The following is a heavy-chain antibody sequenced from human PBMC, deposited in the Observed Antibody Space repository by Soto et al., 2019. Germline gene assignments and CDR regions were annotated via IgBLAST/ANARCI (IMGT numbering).Heavy chain of an antibody. CDR3: ARDGSRSWTPYNWFDP. J-gene: IGHJ5*02. CDR2: IIAICGTA. Sequence: SVKVSCKASGVTFSSYAISWVRQAPGQGLEWMGGIIAICGTADYAQKFQGRVTITADESTSTAYMELSSLRSEDTAVYYCARDGSRSWTPYNWFDPWGQGTLVTVSS. V-gene: IGHV1-69*13. CDR1: GVTFSSYA. D-gene: IGHD6-13*01.